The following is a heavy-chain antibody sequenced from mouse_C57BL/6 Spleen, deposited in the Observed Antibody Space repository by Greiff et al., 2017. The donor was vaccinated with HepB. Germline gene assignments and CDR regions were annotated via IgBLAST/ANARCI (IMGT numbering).Heavy chain of an antibody. D-gene: IGHD2-3*01. J-gene: IGHJ2*01. V-gene: IGHV5-12*01. CDR3: ARGWLLTLDY. Sequence: EVKLVESGGGLVQPGGSLKLSCAASGFTFSDYYMYWVRQTPEKRLEWVAYISNGGGSTYYPDTVKGRFTISRDNAKNTLYLQMSRLKSEDTAMYYCARGWLLTLDYWGQGTTLTVSS. CDR2: ISNGGGST. CDR1: GFTFSDYY.